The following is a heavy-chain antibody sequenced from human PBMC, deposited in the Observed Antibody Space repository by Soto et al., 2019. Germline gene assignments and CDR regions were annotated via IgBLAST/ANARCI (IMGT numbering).Heavy chain of an antibody. CDR3: VRVEERSPGSGPLADY. J-gene: IGHJ4*02. Sequence: QVHVKQWGAGLLKPSETLSLTCGVYGESFSAYYWNWVRQSPGKGLEWIGDVHHTGDTKYNPSLKSRLTLSVDTSKNQFSLKLTSVTAADTAVYYCVRVEERSPGSGPLADYWGQGTLVTVSS. CDR2: VHHTGDT. V-gene: IGHV4-34*01. D-gene: IGHD3-10*01. CDR1: GESFSAYY.